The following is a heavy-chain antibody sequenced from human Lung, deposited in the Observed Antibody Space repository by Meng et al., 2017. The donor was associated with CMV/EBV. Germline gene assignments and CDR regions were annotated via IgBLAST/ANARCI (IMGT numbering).Heavy chain of an antibody. CDR3: ARGSTSVTMIVVVITAARLAYDS. Sequence: LSCAVYGGSFSGYDWSWIRQSPGKGLEWIGEINHRGSTNYNPSLKSRLTISVDTSKNQFSLKLNSVTAADTAVYYCARGSTSVTMIVVVITAARLAYDSWXQGTLVTVSS. V-gene: IGHV4-34*01. D-gene: IGHD3-22*01. CDR2: INHRGST. CDR1: GGSFSGYD. J-gene: IGHJ4*02.